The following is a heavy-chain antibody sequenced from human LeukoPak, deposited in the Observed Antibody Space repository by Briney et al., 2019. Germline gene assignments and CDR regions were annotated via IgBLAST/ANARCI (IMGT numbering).Heavy chain of an antibody. J-gene: IGHJ5*01. CDR1: GFTSSNAW. D-gene: IGHD6-19*01. Sequence: GGSLRLSCTASGFTSSNAWMTWVRQVPGKGLVWVSRINSDGYSITYADSVKGRFTISRDNAKNTLYLQMNSLIAEDTAVYFCTRAGYSSGFDSWGQGTLVTVSS. CDR2: INSDGYSI. CDR3: TRAGYSSGFDS. V-gene: IGHV3-74*03.